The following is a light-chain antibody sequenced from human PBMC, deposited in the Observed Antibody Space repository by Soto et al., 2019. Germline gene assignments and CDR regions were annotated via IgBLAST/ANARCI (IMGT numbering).Light chain of an antibody. CDR2: GNS. CDR1: SSNIGAGYD. V-gene: IGLV1-40*01. CDR3: HSYDSSLSGSV. Sequence: QSVLTQPPSVSGAPGQRVTISCTGSSSNIGAGYDVHWYQQLPGTVPKLLIYGNSNRPSGVPDRFSGSKSGTSASLAITGRQAEDEADYYGHSYDSSLSGSVFGGGTKVTVL. J-gene: IGLJ3*02.